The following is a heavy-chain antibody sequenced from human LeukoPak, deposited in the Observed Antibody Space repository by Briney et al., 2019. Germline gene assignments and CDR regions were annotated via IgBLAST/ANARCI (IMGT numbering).Heavy chain of an antibody. D-gene: IGHD1-26*01. CDR1: GFSFNTYE. Sequence: GGSLRLSCAASGFSFNTYEMTWVRQAPGMGLEWLSYISNSGGTIKYADSVKGRFTISRDSAENALYLQMNNLGVDDTAVYFCAGGPQYTGSFPYWGQGTPVAVSS. CDR2: ISNSGGTI. J-gene: IGHJ4*02. V-gene: IGHV3-48*03. CDR3: AGGPQYTGSFPY.